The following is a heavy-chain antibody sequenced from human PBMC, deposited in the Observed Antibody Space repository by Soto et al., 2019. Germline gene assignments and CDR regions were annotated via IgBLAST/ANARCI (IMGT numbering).Heavy chain of an antibody. J-gene: IGHJ4*02. CDR2: ISSSGSTI. V-gene: IGHV3-11*01. D-gene: IGHD3-22*01. CDR3: ARSADSSGYYHNFDY. CDR1: GFTFSDYY. Sequence: GGSLRLSCAASGFTFSDYYMSWIRQAPGKGLEWVSYISSSGSTIYYADSVKGRFTISRDNAKNSLYLQMNSPRAEDTAVYYCARSADSSGYYHNFDYWGQGTLVTVSS.